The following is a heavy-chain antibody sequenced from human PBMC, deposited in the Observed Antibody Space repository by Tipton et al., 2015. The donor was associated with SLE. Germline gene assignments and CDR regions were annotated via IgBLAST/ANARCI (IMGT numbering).Heavy chain of an antibody. Sequence: SLRFSCEASEFVGSNFWMHWVRQAPGKGLMWVSRIKTDGSSTSYADSVKGRFTISRDNAKNTLHLQMNSLRAEDTGLYYCVVESATAVGGGQGTLVTVSS. CDR1: EFVGSNFW. D-gene: IGHD2-21*02. CDR2: IKTDGSST. J-gene: IGHJ4*02. V-gene: IGHV3-74*01. CDR3: VVESATAVG.